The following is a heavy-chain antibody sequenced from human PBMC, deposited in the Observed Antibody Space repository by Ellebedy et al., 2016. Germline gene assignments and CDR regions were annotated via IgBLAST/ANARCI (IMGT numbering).Heavy chain of an antibody. Sequence: GGSLRLSCAASGFTLNNYAMTWIRQAAGEGLEWVSAITGETATTYYADSVKGRFTISRDNSKNTLYLQMNSLTADDTAVYFCVKSGHSYAWSYWGQGTLVTVSS. CDR1: GFTLNNYA. J-gene: IGHJ4*02. V-gene: IGHV3-23*01. CDR2: ITGETATT. CDR3: VKSGHSYAWSY. D-gene: IGHD5-18*01.